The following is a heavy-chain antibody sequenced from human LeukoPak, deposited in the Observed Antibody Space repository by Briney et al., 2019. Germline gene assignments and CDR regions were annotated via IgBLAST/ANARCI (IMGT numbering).Heavy chain of an antibody. J-gene: IGHJ6*03. Sequence: GASVKLSCKASGGSFSSYAISWVRQPPAQGLEWVGGIITIFGTANYAQKYQGRVTITADESTSTAYMELSSLRSEDTAVYYCARHPHDTTVLFDDYYYYMDVWGKGTRSPSP. V-gene: IGHV1-69*13. CDR2: IITIFGTA. CDR3: ARHPHDTTVLFDDYYYYMDV. CDR1: GGSFSSYA. D-gene: IGHD4-11*01.